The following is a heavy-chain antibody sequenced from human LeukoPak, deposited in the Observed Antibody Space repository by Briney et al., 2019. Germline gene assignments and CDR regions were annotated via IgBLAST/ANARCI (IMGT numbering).Heavy chain of an antibody. V-gene: IGHV4-39*01. J-gene: IGHJ4*02. D-gene: IGHD3-9*01. CDR1: GGSINSRNYF. CDR3: ASVDYDWNYFHY. Sequence: PSETLSLTCTVSGGSINSRNYFWGWIRQRPGKGLEWIGSTKYSGSTYYKPSLQSRATISVDTSKSQFSLKLSSVTAADTAVYYCASVDYDWNYFHYWGQGTLVTVSS. CDR2: TKYSGST.